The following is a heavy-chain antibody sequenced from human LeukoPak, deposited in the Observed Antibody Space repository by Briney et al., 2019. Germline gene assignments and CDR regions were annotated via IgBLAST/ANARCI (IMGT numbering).Heavy chain of an antibody. CDR1: GYTFTKYL. CDR3: ARPLYCTGDNCGYWLDP. Sequence: GATVKVSCKASGYTFTKYLMHWVRQAPGQGLEWIGTINPRGDITDYAQRFQGRVTMTEDTSTRTVYMELSSLTSEDTAVYYCARPLYCTGDNCGYWLDPWGPGTLVTVSS. V-gene: IGHV1-46*01. CDR2: INPRGDIT. J-gene: IGHJ5*02. D-gene: IGHD2-8*02.